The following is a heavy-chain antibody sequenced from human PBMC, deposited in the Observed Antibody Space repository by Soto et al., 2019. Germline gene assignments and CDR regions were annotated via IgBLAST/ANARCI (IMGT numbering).Heavy chain of an antibody. CDR3: ARSEWGTYYYGMDV. CDR1: GFTFSSYA. V-gene: IGHV3-30-3*01. D-gene: IGHD3-16*01. CDR2: ISDDGSNK. J-gene: IGHJ6*01. Sequence: QVQLVESGGGVVQPGRSLRLSCAASGFTFSSYAMYWVRQAPGKGLEWVAVISDDGSNKYYADSVKGRFTISRDNSKNTLYLQMNSLRAEDTAMFYCARSEWGTYYYGMDVW.